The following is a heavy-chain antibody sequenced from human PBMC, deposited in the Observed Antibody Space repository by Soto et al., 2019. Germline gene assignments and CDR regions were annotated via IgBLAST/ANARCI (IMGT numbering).Heavy chain of an antibody. D-gene: IGHD2-15*01. CDR3: ARGSGGSSYYYYGMDV. J-gene: IGHJ6*02. CDR2: IIPIFGTA. V-gene: IGHV1-69*13. Sequence: SVKVSCKAPGGTFSSYAINWVRQAPGQGLEWMGGIIPIFGTANYAQKFQGRVTITADESTGTAYMELSSLRSEDTAVYYCARGSGGSSYYYYGMDVWGQGTTVTVSS. CDR1: GGTFSSYA.